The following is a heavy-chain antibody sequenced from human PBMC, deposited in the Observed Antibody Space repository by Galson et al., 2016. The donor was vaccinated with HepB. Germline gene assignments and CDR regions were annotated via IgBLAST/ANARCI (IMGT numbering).Heavy chain of an antibody. CDR1: VDSISSYH. D-gene: IGHD3-16*01. Sequence: ETLSLTCTVSVDSISSYHWSWIQQPPGKGLEWIGYIFYSGSTNYNPSLKSRVTISIDTTMSRFSLKLRSVTAADTAVYYCARGLLGSYGMDVWGQGTTVTVSS. V-gene: IGHV4-59*01. J-gene: IGHJ6*02. CDR2: IFYSGST. CDR3: ARGLLGSYGMDV.